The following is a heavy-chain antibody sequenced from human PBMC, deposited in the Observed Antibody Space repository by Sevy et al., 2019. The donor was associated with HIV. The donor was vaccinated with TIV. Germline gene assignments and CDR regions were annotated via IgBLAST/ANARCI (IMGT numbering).Heavy chain of an antibody. CDR2: IYSGGST. CDR1: GFTVSSNY. J-gene: IGHJ6*02. CDR3: ARDYDFWSGNNAYYYGMDV. V-gene: IGHV3-53*01. Sequence: GGSLRLSCAASGFTVSSNYMSWVRQAPGKGLEWVSVIYSGGSTYYADSVKGRFTISRDNSKNTLYLQTNSLRAEDTAVYYCARDYDFWSGNNAYYYGMDVWGQGTTVTVSS. D-gene: IGHD3-3*01.